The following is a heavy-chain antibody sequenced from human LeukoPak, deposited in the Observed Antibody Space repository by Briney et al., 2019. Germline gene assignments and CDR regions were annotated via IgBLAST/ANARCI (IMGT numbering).Heavy chain of an antibody. V-gene: IGHV3-30-3*01. CDR3: AKMPPAGQQRYSHDY. CDR1: GSTFSSYA. CDR2: ISYDGSNK. D-gene: IGHD6-13*01. J-gene: IGHJ4*02. Sequence: GRSLRLSCAASGSTFSSYAMHWVRQAPGKGLEWVAVISYDGSNKYYADSVKGRFTISRDNSKNTLYLQMNSLRAEDTAVYYCAKMPPAGQQRYSHDYWGQGTLVTVSS.